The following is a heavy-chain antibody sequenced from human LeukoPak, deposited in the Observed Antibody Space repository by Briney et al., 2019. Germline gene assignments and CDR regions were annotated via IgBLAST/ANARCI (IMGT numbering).Heavy chain of an antibody. CDR1: VFVFYNDD. Sequence: VGALRLSCGASVFVFYNDDMHCVRQAPGKGLEWVAFIRSDGYHTYYAGSVKGRFTITRDNFKNTVYLQMNSLRLEDMAVYYCAKPSGSGVDYWGRGTRVTVSS. V-gene: IGHV3-30*02. CDR2: IRSDGYHT. CDR3: AKPSGSGVDY. D-gene: IGHD1-26*01. J-gene: IGHJ4*02.